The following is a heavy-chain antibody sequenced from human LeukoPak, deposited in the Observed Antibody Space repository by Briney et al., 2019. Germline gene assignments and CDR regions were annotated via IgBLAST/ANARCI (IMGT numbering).Heavy chain of an antibody. Sequence: GGCLRLSCAGSGFIFSRSSTTWVRQSPGKGLEWVATINPDGSMKWYLDSVNGRFTISRDNSDNAVFLQMNSLRVEDMAVYYCAKLLGDVTTLDYWGQGILVTVSS. CDR3: AKLLGDVTTLDY. CDR1: GFIFSRSS. V-gene: IGHV3-7*01. D-gene: IGHD3-16*01. J-gene: IGHJ4*02. CDR2: INPDGSMK.